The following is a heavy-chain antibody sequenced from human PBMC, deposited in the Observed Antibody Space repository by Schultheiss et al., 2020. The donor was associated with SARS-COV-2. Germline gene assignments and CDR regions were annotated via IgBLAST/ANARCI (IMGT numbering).Heavy chain of an antibody. D-gene: IGHD6-13*01. V-gene: IGHV3-11*01. CDR1: GFTFSDYY. J-gene: IGHJ6*02. CDR2: ISSSGSTI. Sequence: GESLKISCAASGFTFSDYYMSWIRQAPGKGLEWVSYISSSGSTIYYADSVKGRFTISRDNAKNSLYLQMNSLRAEDTAVYYCARDTLSSSWYDYYYYGMDVWGQGTTVTVSS. CDR3: ARDTLSSSWYDYYYYGMDV.